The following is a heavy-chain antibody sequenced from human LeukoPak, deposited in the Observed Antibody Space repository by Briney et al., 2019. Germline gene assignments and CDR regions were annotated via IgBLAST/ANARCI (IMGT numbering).Heavy chain of an antibody. CDR3: ARHSYFDY. Sequence: PSETLSLTCTVSGVSISSSSYYWGWIRQPPGKGLEWIGSIYYSGSAYYNPSLKSRVTISVYTSKNQFSLKLSSVTAADTAVYYCARHSYFDYWGQGTLVTVSS. V-gene: IGHV4-39*01. J-gene: IGHJ4*02. CDR1: GVSISSSSYY. CDR2: IYYSGSA.